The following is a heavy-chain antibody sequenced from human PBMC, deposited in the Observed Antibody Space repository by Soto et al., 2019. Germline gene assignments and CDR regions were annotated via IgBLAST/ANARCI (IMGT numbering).Heavy chain of an antibody. D-gene: IGHD3-22*01. CDR1: EFTFSKYW. CDR3: ARDYYYDSRSSSVNWFDP. CDR2: INMDGTKT. Sequence: VGSLSLSCVASEFTFSKYWMHWVRQAPGKGLVWVSRINMDGTKTAYADSVKGRFTVSRDNANNTLYLQMNSLGVEDTAVYYCARDYYYDSRSSSVNWFDPWGQGTLVTVSS. V-gene: IGHV3-74*01. J-gene: IGHJ5*02.